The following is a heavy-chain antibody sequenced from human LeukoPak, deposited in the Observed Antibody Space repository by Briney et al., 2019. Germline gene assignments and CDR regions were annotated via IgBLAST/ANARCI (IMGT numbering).Heavy chain of an antibody. Sequence: ASVKVSCKASGYTFTSCDINWVRQAPGQGLEWMGWISAYNGNTNYAQKLQGRVTMTTDTSTSTAYMELRSLRSDDTAVYYCARDRRYSSGWYFDYWGQGTLVTVSS. J-gene: IGHJ4*02. D-gene: IGHD6-19*01. CDR3: ARDRRYSSGWYFDY. CDR2: ISAYNGNT. V-gene: IGHV1-18*01. CDR1: GYTFTSCD.